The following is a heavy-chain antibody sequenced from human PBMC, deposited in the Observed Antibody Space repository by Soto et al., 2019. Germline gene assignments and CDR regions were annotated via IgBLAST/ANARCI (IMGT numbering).Heavy chain of an antibody. CDR3: ARGGSWGPDF. D-gene: IGHD2-15*01. Sequence: VQLVECGGDLVQPGGSLRLSCAASGFTFSDFWMSWVRQAPGKGLDWVANIKHDGSEKYYVDSVEGRFTISRDNTKDSLYLQMNSLRAEDTAVYYCARGGSWGPDFWGQGTLVTVSS. CDR2: IKHDGSEK. CDR1: GFTFSDFW. J-gene: IGHJ4*02. V-gene: IGHV3-7*01.